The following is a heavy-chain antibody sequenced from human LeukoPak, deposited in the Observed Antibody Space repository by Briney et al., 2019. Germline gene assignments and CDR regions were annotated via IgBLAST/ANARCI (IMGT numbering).Heavy chain of an antibody. Sequence: PGGSLRLSCAASGFTVSNNYLSGVGHAPGKGREWVSIIYSGGSTYYADSGKGRFTISRNNSKNTLYLQMSSPRADDTAVYYCARGLQQQLGWFDPWGQGTQVTVSS. CDR1: GFTVSNNY. CDR3: ARGLQQQLGWFDP. CDR2: IYSGGST. V-gene: IGHV3-53*04. J-gene: IGHJ5*02. D-gene: IGHD6-13*01.